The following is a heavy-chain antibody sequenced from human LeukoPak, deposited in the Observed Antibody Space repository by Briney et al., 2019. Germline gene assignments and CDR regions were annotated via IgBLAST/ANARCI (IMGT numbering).Heavy chain of an antibody. CDR2: IKQDGSEK. J-gene: IGHJ4*02. D-gene: IGHD2-2*01. V-gene: IGHV3-7*01. Sequence: GGSLRLSCAASGFTFSSYWMSWVRQAPGKGLEWVANIKQDGSEKYYVDSVKGRFTISRDNAKNSLYLQMNGLRDEDTAVYYCAKERGSTTHFDFWGQGTLVTVSS. CDR3: AKERGSTTHFDF. CDR1: GFTFSSYW.